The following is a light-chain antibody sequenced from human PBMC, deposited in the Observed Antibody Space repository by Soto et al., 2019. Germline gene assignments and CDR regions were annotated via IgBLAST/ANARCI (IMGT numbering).Light chain of an antibody. V-gene: IGKV1D-12*01. CDR1: RDLSGW. J-gene: IGKJ5*01. Sequence: DIQMTQSPSSVSASVGDRVTITFRASRDLSGWLAWYQQKPGKAPKLLISAASSLQSGVPSRFSGSGSGTDFTLTIRSLQPEDFATYYCQQPISFPITFGQGTRLEIK. CDR3: QQPISFPIT. CDR2: AAS.